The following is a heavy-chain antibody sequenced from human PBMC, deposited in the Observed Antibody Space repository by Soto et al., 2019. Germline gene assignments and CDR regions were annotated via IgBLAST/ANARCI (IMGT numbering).Heavy chain of an antibody. V-gene: IGHV1-18*01. CDR2: ISAYNGNT. D-gene: IGHD6-19*01. CDR3: ATGRSGWAPPAY. J-gene: IGHJ4*01. Sequence: HDPGQGLEWMGWISAYNGNTNYAQKLQGRVTMTTDTSTSTAYMELRSLRSDDTAVYYCATGRSGWAPPAYWGHGTLVTGTS.